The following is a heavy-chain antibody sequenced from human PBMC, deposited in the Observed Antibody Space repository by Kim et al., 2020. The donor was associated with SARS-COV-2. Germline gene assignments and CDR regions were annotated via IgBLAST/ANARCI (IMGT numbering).Heavy chain of an antibody. D-gene: IGHD6-13*01. CDR3: ARDAKSGQQLVEYYFDY. CDR1: GGSISSSSYY. J-gene: IGHJ4*02. CDR2: IYYGGGT. V-gene: IGHV4-39*02. Sequence: SETLSLTCTVSGGSISSSSYYWGWIRQPPGKGLEWIGTIYYGGGTYYNPTLKSRVTISVDTSKNQFSLKLSSVTAADTAVYDGARDAKSGQQLVEYYFDYWGQGTLVTVSS.